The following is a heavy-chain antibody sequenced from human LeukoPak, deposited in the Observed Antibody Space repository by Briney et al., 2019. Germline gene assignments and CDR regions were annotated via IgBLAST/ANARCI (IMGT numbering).Heavy chain of an antibody. J-gene: IGHJ3*02. CDR3: ARGDPTVTTTGSGGLDI. V-gene: IGHV3-74*01. D-gene: IGHD4-17*01. CDR1: GFTFRSYW. Sequence: GGSLRLSCAASGFTFRSYWMHWVRLPPGKGLVWVSRIKSDGSSTSYADFVKGRFTISRDNAKNTLYLQMNSLRAEDTAVRYCARGDPTVTTTGSGGLDIWGQGTMVTVSS. CDR2: IKSDGSST.